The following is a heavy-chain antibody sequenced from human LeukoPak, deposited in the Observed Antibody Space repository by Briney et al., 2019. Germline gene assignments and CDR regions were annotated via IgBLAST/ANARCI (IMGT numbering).Heavy chain of an antibody. Sequence: GESPKISCKGSGYSFSNYWIGWVRQMPGKGQEWMGIIYPGDSDTRYSPSFQAQVTISADKSISTAYLQWSSLEASDTAMYYCARLWGGGTAYSLPDYWGQGTLVTASS. V-gene: IGHV5-51*01. CDR2: IYPGDSDT. CDR1: GYSFSNYW. CDR3: ARLWGGGTAYSLPDY. J-gene: IGHJ4*02. D-gene: IGHD3-16*01.